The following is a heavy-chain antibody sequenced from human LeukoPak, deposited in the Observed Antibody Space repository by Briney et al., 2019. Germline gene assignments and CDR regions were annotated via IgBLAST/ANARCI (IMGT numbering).Heavy chain of an antibody. CDR3: AGGVSY. CDR2: IKHDGSVK. CDR1: GFSFSTFW. J-gene: IGHJ4*02. V-gene: IGHV3-7*04. Sequence: PGGSLRLSCTASGFSFSTFWMNWVRQAPGKGLEWVANIKHDGSVKYYVDSVKGRLTISRDNAMQSLYLQMNSLRAEDTAVYYCAGGVSYWGRGTLVTVSS.